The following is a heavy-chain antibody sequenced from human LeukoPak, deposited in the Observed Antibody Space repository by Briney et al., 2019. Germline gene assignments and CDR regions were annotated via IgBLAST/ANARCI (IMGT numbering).Heavy chain of an antibody. J-gene: IGHJ4*02. CDR2: IYDRGPA. Sequence: PSQTLSLTCTVSGYAIISGGFSWNWIRQPPGKGLEWIGCIYDRGPAHYNPSLKSRVTMSVDTSNNQFSLKLSSVTAADTAVYFCVRFDSTGYYCPYWGQGSLVTVSS. V-gene: IGHV4-30-2*01. CDR3: VRFDSTGYYCPY. CDR1: GYAIISGGFS. D-gene: IGHD3-22*01.